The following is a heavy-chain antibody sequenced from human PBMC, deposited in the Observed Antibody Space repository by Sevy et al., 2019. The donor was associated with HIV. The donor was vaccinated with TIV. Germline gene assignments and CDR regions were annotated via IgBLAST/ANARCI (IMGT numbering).Heavy chain of an antibody. CDR1: GYTFTGYY. CDR2: INPNSGGT. D-gene: IGHD6-6*01. V-gene: IGHV1-2*02. CDR3: ARDVQEYRSSSHAFDI. J-gene: IGHJ3*02. Sequence: ASVKVSCKASGYTFTGYYMHWVRQAPGQGLEWMGWINPNSGGTNYAQKFQGRVTMTRDTSISTAYMELSRLRSDDTAVYYCARDVQEYRSSSHAFDIWGQGTMVTVSS.